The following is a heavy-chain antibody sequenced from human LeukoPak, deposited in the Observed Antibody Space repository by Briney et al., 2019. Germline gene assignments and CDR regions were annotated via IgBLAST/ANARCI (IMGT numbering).Heavy chain of an antibody. J-gene: IGHJ4*02. D-gene: IGHD3-22*01. V-gene: IGHV4-59*08. CDR3: ASDSSGYYYPYY. CDR2: IYYRGST. Sequence: SGTLSLTCGVSGGSISSLYWSWIRQPPGKGLKWIGYIYYRGSTNHNPSLKSRVTISVDTSKNQVSLNLSSVTAADTAVYYCASDSSGYYYPYYWGQGTLVTVSS. CDR1: GGSISSLY.